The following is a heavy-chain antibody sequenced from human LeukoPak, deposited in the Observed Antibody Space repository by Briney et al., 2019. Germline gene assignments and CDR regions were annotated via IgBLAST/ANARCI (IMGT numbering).Heavy chain of an antibody. J-gene: IGHJ4*02. CDR1: GFTFSSYA. CDR2: ISYDGSNK. CDR3: PRERYYYDSSGSYYFDY. Sequence: PGRSLRLSCAASGFTFSSYAMHWVRQAPGKELEWVAVISYDGSNKYYADSVKGRFTISRDNSKNTLYLQMNSLRAEDTAVYYCPRERYYYDSSGSYYFDYWGQGTLVTVSS. V-gene: IGHV3-30-3*01. D-gene: IGHD3-22*01.